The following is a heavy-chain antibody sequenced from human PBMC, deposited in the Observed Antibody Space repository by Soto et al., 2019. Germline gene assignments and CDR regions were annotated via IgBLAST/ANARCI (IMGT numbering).Heavy chain of an antibody. CDR3: ARSSTYSLDFYLYAMDV. J-gene: IGHJ6*02. CDR2: MYPEDSDT. V-gene: IGHV5-51*01. D-gene: IGHD4-4*01. CDR1: GYTFANYW. Sequence: EVQLVQSGAEVKKSGESLRISCKGSGYTFANYWIGWVRQMPGKGLEWMGIMYPEDSDTRYNPSFQGQVTISAHTSISTAYLHWSSLKASDTGMYYCARSSTYSLDFYLYAMDVWGQGTKVSVS.